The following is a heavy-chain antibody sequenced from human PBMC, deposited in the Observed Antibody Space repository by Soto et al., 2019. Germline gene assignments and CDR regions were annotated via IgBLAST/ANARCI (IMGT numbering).Heavy chain of an antibody. Sequence: QVQLVQSGAEVKKPGSSVKVSCKASGGTFSSYAISWVRQAPGQGLEWMGGIIPIFGTANYAQKFQGRVTITADKSTSTAYMELSSLRSEDTAVYYCARDEYCSGGSCYSKVYYYYGMDVWGQGTTVTVSS. V-gene: IGHV1-69*06. CDR3: ARDEYCSGGSCYSKVYYYYGMDV. D-gene: IGHD2-15*01. J-gene: IGHJ6*02. CDR2: IIPIFGTA. CDR1: GGTFSSYA.